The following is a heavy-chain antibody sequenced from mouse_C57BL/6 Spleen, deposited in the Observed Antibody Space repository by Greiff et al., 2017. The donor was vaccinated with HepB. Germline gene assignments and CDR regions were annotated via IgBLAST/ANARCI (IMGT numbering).Heavy chain of an antibody. CDR3: ARSGGNGYYAHFDY. V-gene: IGHV1-80*01. CDR1: GYAFSSYW. D-gene: IGHD2-3*01. Sequence: VQLQQSGAELVKPGASVKISCKASGYAFSSYWMNWVKQRPGKGLEWIGQIYPGDGDTNYNGKFKGKATLTADKSSSTAYMQLSSLTSEDSAVYFCARSGGNGYYAHFDYWGQGTTLTVSS. CDR2: IYPGDGDT. J-gene: IGHJ2*01.